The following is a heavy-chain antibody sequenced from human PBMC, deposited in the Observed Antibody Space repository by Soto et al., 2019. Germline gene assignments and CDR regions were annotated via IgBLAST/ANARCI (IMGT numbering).Heavy chain of an antibody. V-gene: IGHV3-48*01. CDR1: GFTFSSYS. J-gene: IGHJ6*02. CDR3: ARADSGYAHGYYYYGMDV. Sequence: EVQLVESGGGLVQLGGSLRLSCAASGFTFSSYSMNWVRQAPGKGLEWVSYISSSSSTIYYADSVKGRFTISRDNAKNSLYLQMNSLRAEDTAVYYCARADSGYAHGYYYYGMDVWGQGTTVTVSS. D-gene: IGHD5-12*01. CDR2: ISSSSSTI.